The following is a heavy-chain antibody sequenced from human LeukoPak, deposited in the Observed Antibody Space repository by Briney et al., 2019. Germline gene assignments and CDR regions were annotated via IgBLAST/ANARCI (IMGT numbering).Heavy chain of an antibody. CDR2: INAGNGNT. V-gene: IGHV1-3*03. Sequence: ASVKVSCKASGYTFTSYGISWVRQAPGQGLEWMGWINAGNGNTKYSQEFQGRVTITRDTSASTAYMELSSLRSEDMAVYYCARGGDYYDSSGYSSGFDYWGQGTLVTVSS. CDR3: ARGGDYYDSSGYSSGFDY. D-gene: IGHD3-22*01. J-gene: IGHJ4*02. CDR1: GYTFTSYG.